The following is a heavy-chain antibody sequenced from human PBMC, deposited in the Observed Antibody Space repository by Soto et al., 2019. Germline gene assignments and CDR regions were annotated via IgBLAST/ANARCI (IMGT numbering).Heavy chain of an antibody. CDR2: IDPSDSYT. CDR3: ARRRYCSGGSCYSRHYYYGMDV. D-gene: IGHD2-15*01. V-gene: IGHV5-10-1*01. Sequence: GESLKISCKGSVYSFTSYWISWVRQMPGKGLEWMGRIDPSDSYTNYSPSFQGHVTISADKSISTAYLQWSSLKASDTAMYYCARRRYCSGGSCYSRHYYYGMDVWGQGTTVTVSS. CDR1: VYSFTSYW. J-gene: IGHJ6*02.